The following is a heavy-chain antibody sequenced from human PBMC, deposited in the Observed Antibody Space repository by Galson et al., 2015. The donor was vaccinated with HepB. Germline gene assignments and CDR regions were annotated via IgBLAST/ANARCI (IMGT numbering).Heavy chain of an antibody. Sequence: SLRLSCAGSGFTFSNHCMHWVRQVPGKGLEWVSSITSRSTYKFYAESAKGRFTVSRDNAKNSLYLQMNSLSADDTAVYYCARDFPDTTRGVAYGMDVWGQGTTVTVSS. CDR3: ARDFPDTTRGVAYGMDV. CDR1: GFTFSNHC. J-gene: IGHJ6*02. V-gene: IGHV3-21*01. D-gene: IGHD5-18*01. CDR2: ITSRSTYK.